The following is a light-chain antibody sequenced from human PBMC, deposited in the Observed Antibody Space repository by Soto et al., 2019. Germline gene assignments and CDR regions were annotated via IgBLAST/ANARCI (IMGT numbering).Light chain of an antibody. CDR2: GNS. Sequence: QPVLTQPPSVSGAPGQRVTISCTGSSSNIGAGYDVHWYQQLPGTAPKLLIYGNSKRPSGVPDRFSGSKSGTSASLAITGLQAEYEADYYCQSYDSSLSVVFGGGTKLTVL. V-gene: IGLV1-40*01. CDR3: QSYDSSLSVV. CDR1: SSNIGAGYD. J-gene: IGLJ2*01.